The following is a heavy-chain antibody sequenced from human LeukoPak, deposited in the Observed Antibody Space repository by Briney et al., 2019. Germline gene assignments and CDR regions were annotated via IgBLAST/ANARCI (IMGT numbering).Heavy chain of an antibody. J-gene: IGHJ6*02. D-gene: IGHD3-10*01. CDR1: GGTFSSYA. V-gene: IGHV1-69*04. CDR2: IIPILGIA. Sequence: GSSVKVSCKASGGTFSSYAISWVRQAPGQGLEWMGRIIPILGIANYAQKFQGRVTITADKSTSTAYMELSSLRSEDTAVYYCARVTLPVITMVRGVLRNYYGMDVWGQGTTVTVSS. CDR3: ARVTLPVITMVRGVLRNYYGMDV.